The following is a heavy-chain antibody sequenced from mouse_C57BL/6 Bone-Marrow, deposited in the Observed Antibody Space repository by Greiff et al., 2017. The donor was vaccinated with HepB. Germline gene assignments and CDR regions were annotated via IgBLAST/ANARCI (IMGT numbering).Heavy chain of an antibody. CDR3: LYYGSSYYYWYFDV. Sequence: QVQLQQPGAELVKPGASVKLSCKASGYTFTSYWMQWVNQRPGQGLEWIGEIDPSDSYTNYNQKFKGKATLTVDTSSSTAYMQLSSLTSEDSAVYYCLYYGSSYYYWYFDVWGTGTTVTVSS. V-gene: IGHV1-50*01. CDR1: GYTFTSYW. CDR2: IDPSDSYT. J-gene: IGHJ1*03. D-gene: IGHD1-1*01.